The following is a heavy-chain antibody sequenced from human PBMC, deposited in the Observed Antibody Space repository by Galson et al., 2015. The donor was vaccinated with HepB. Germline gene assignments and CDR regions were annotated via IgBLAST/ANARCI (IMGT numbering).Heavy chain of an antibody. CDR1: GFTVSSNH. D-gene: IGHD4-23*01. Sequence: SLRLACAASGFTVSSNHMSWVRQAPGKGLEWVSVIYNGGSTYYADSVKGRFTISRHNSKNTLYLQMNSLRAEDTAVYYCARAALTVVTPYWYFDLWGPGTLVTVSS. CDR3: ARAALTVVTPYWYFDL. J-gene: IGHJ2*01. CDR2: IYNGGST. V-gene: IGHV3-53*01.